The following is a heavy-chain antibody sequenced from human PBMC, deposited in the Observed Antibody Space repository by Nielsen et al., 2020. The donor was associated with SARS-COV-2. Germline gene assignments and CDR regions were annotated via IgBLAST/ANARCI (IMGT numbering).Heavy chain of an antibody. CDR3: ARASSSSWQYYYYYYGMDV. Sequence: WVRQAPGQGLEWMGWMNPNSGNTGYAQKFQGRVTMTRNTSISTAYMELSSLRSEDTAVYYCARASSSSWQYYYYYYGMDVWGQGTTVIVSS. V-gene: IGHV1-8*01. CDR2: MNPNSGNT. J-gene: IGHJ6*02. D-gene: IGHD6-13*01.